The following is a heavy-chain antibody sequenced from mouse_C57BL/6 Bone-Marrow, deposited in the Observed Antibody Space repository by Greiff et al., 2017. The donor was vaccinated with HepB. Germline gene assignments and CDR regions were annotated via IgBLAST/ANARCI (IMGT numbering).Heavy chain of an antibody. J-gene: IGHJ3*01. V-gene: IGHV1-14*01. CDR1: GYTFTSYV. CDR3: MGYGNYGFAY. Sequence: EVQLQESGPELVKPGASVKMSCKASGYTFTSYVMHWVKQKPGQGLEWIGYIYPYIDGTKYNEKFKGKATLTSDKSSSTAYMELSSLTSEDSAVYHRMGYGNYGFAYWGQGTLVTVSA. D-gene: IGHD2-10*02. CDR2: IYPYIDGT.